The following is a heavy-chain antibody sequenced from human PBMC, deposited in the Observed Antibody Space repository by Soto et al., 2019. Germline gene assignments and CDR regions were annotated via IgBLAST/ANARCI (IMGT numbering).Heavy chain of an antibody. Sequence: PGGSLRLSCAASGFTFSYWMHWIRQVPGKGLMWVSQIGSDGRPTTYADSVKGRFTISRDNARNTLYLQMNSLRADDTAMYYCVRDYDSSGFNSGHWGQGTLVTVS. CDR1: GFTFSYW. CDR3: VRDYDSSGFNSGH. V-gene: IGHV3-74*03. D-gene: IGHD3-22*01. J-gene: IGHJ1*01. CDR2: IGSDGRPT.